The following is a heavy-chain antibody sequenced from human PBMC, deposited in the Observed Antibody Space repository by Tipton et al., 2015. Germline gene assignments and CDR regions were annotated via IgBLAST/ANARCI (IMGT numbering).Heavy chain of an antibody. D-gene: IGHD3-22*01. CDR1: GDSISTTTYY. CDR2: IYYSGST. J-gene: IGHJ4*02. Sequence: TLSLTCTVSGDSISTTTYYWGWIRQPPGKGLEWIGTIYYSGSTSYNPSLNSRVTMSLDTSKNQFSLRLTSVTAADTAVYYCARQGYYDDSGYWVWGQGALVTVSS. V-gene: IGHV4-39*01. CDR3: ARQGYYDDSGYWV.